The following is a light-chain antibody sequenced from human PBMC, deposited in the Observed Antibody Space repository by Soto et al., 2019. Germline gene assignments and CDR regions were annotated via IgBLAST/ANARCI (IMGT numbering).Light chain of an antibody. CDR1: QSVLYISNNKNY. V-gene: IGKV4-1*01. CDR3: QQYYSAIT. CDR2: WAS. Sequence: DIVMTQSPDSLAVSLGERATINCKSSQSVLYISNNKNYLAWYQQKPGQPPKLLIYWASTRESGVPDRFSGSGSETDFTLTISSLQAEDVAVYYCQQYYSAITFGQGTRLEIK. J-gene: IGKJ5*01.